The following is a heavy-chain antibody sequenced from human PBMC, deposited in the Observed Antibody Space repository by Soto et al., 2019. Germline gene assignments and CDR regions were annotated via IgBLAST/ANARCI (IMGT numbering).Heavy chain of an antibody. J-gene: IGHJ6*02. CDR2: IYSDGDR. D-gene: IGHD2-15*01. CDR3: VHSRCSGDRLQSYTARYYYGMDI. V-gene: IGHV2-5*02. Sequence: QITLKESGPTLVKPTQTLTLTCTFSGFSLSTGGMGVGWIRQPPGKALEWLALIYSDGDRRYRTSLMSRLTTPKDTTKNQVVMTISHMDPVDKATYDCVHSRCSGDRLQSYTARYYYGMDIRRQGTTVPGSS. CDR1: GFSLSTGGMG.